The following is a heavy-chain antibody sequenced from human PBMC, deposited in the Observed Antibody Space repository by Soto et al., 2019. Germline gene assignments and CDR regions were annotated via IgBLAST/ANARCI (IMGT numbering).Heavy chain of an antibody. Sequence: SETLSLTCTVSGGSISSSSYYWGWIRQPPGKGLEWIGSIYYSGSTYYNPSLKSRVTISVDTSKNQFSLKLSSVTAADTAVYYCARHWPQGIAVAGMDWFDPWGQGTLVTVS. CDR2: IYYSGST. CDR1: GGSISSSSYY. CDR3: ARHWPQGIAVAGMDWFDP. D-gene: IGHD6-19*01. J-gene: IGHJ5*02. V-gene: IGHV4-39*01.